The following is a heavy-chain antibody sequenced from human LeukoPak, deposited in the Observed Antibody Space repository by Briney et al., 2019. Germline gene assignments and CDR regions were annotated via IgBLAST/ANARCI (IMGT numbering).Heavy chain of an antibody. V-gene: IGHV3-30*03. D-gene: IGHD3-22*01. CDR2: ISYDGSNK. Sequence: GRSLRLSCAVSGFTFSSYGMHWVRQAPGKGLEWVAVISYDGSNKYYADSVKGRFTISRDNAKNSLYLLMNSLRTEDTAVYYCAATYYYDGSGDYWGQGTLVTVSS. J-gene: IGHJ4*02. CDR1: GFTFSSYG. CDR3: AATYYYDGSGDY.